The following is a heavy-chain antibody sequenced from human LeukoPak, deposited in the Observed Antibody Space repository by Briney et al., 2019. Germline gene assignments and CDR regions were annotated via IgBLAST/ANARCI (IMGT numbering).Heavy chain of an antibody. CDR2: ISSSSSYV. CDR1: GFTFSSYS. Sequence: GESLRLSCAASGFTFSSYSMNWVRQAPGKGLEWVSSISSSSSYVYYADSVKGRFTISRDNAKNSLYLQMNSLRAEDTAVYYCARDSYSSSWYLPYYYYGMDVWGQGTTVTVSS. V-gene: IGHV3-21*01. CDR3: ARDSYSSSWYLPYYYYGMDV. J-gene: IGHJ6*02. D-gene: IGHD6-13*01.